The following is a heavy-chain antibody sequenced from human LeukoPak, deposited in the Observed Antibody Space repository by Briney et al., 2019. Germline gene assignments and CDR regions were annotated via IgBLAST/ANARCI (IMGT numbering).Heavy chain of an antibody. J-gene: IGHJ4*01. Sequence: GRSLRLSCEPPGFTFSNYGFHWVRQPPGKGLEWVAFISYGETETHYADSVQGRFIISRDDSKNTLFLQMNSLRDEDTAIYFCAKVHGWGRQLGYYFDYWGHGTLVTVSS. D-gene: IGHD2-15*01. CDR1: GFTFSNYG. V-gene: IGHV3-33*06. CDR3: AKVHGWGRQLGYYFDY. CDR2: ISYGETET.